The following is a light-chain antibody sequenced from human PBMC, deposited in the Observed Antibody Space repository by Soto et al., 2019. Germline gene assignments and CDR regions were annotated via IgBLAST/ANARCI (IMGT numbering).Light chain of an antibody. V-gene: IGLV2-14*01. CDR2: EVS. Sequence: QSALTQPASVSGSPGQSITISCTGTSSDVGGYKYVSWYQQHPGKAPKLMIYEVSNRPSGVSNRFSGSKSVNTASLTISGLRAEDEADYYCCSYAATLYVFGTGTKVTVL. J-gene: IGLJ1*01. CDR3: CSYAATLYV. CDR1: SSDVGGYKY.